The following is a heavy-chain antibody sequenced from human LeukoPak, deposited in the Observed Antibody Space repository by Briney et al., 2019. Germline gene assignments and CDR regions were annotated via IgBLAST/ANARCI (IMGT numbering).Heavy chain of an antibody. J-gene: IGHJ4*02. CDR2: INYDGSIK. CDR3: VKDPGTGGNFDY. CDR1: GFTFSNYG. V-gene: IGHV3-30*02. Sequence: SLRLSCAASGFTFSNYGMHWVRQAPGKGLERVTFINYDGSIKYYADSVKGRFTISKDNSKNTLYLLMNTLRTDDTAVYYCVKDPGTGGNFDYWGQGTLLRLSS. D-gene: IGHD2-8*02.